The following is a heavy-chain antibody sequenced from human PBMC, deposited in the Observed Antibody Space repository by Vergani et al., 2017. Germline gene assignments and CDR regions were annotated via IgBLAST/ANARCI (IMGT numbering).Heavy chain of an antibody. CDR2: ISSSSRYI. Sequence: EVQLVESGGGLVKPGGSLRLSCAASGFTFSSYSMNWVRQAPGKGLEWVSSISSSSRYIYYADSVKGRFTISRDNAKNSLYLQMNSLRAEDTAVYYCARDRDQLLIPHWGQGTLVTVSS. CDR1: GFTFSSYS. CDR3: ARDRDQLLIPH. D-gene: IGHD2-2*01. J-gene: IGHJ4*02. V-gene: IGHV3-21*01.